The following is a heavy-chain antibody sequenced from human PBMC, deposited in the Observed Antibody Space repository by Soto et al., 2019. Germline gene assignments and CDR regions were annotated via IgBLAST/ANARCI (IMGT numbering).Heavy chain of an antibody. CDR3: ARDSRDPDTAMGKDV. CDR1: GFTVSSNY. CDR2: IYSGGST. J-gene: IGHJ6*02. V-gene: IGHV3-53*01. Sequence: GGSLRLSCAASGFTVSSNYMSWVRQAPGKGLEWVSVIYSGGSTYYADSVKGRFTISRDNSKNTLYLQMNSLRAEDTAVYYCARDSRDPDTAMGKDVWGQGTTVTVSS. D-gene: IGHD5-18*01.